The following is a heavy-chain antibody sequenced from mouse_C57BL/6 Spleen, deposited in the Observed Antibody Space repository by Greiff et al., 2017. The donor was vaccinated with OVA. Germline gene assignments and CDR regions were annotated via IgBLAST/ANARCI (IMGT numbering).Heavy chain of an antibody. V-gene: IGHV1-82*01. D-gene: IGHD2-14*01. CDR1: GYAFSSSW. J-gene: IGHJ1*03. CDR3: ARGVRSWGYFDV. CDR2: IYPGDGDT. Sequence: VQLVESGPELVKPGASVKISCKASGYAFSSSWMNWVKQRPGQGLEWIGRIYPGDGDTNYNGKFKGKATLTADKSSSTAYMQLSSLTSEDSAVYVCARGVRSWGYFDVWGTGTTVTVSS.